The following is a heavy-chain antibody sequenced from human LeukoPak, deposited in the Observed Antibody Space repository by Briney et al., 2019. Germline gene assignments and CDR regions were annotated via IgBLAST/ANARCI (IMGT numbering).Heavy chain of an antibody. CDR1: GFTFSSYA. V-gene: IGHV3-30-3*01. CDR2: ISYDGSNK. J-gene: IGHJ4*02. CDR3: ARAGIFGVVSAVFVDC. Sequence: GGSLRLSCAASGFTFSSYAMHWVRQAPGKGLEWVAVISYDGSNKYYADSVKGRFTISRDNSKNTLYLQMNSLRAEDTAVYYCARAGIFGVVSAVFVDCWGQGTLVTVSS. D-gene: IGHD3-3*01.